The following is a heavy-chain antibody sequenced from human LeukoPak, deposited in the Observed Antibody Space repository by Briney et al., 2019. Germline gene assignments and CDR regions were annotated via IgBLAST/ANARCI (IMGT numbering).Heavy chain of an antibody. D-gene: IGHD3-22*01. Sequence: GGSLRLSCEASGFTFGNYAMNWVRQAPGKGLEWVAVISYDGSNKYYADSVKGRFTISRDNSKNTLYLQMNSLRAEDTAVYYCARDSGYYYDSSGYFDYWGQGTLVTVSS. CDR2: ISYDGSNK. CDR3: ARDSGYYYDSSGYFDY. CDR1: GFTFGNYA. V-gene: IGHV3-30*04. J-gene: IGHJ4*02.